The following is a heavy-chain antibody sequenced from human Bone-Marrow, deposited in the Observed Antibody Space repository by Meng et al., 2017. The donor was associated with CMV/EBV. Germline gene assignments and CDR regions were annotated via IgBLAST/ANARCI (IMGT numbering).Heavy chain of an antibody. CDR2: ISSSSSIK. D-gene: IGHD3-22*01. CDR1: GFTFSPYS. V-gene: IGHV3-48*04. J-gene: IGHJ4*02. Sequence: GGSLRLSCAASGFTFSPYSMNWVRQAPGEGLEWVSYISSSSSIKYYADSVKGRFTISRDNAKNSLYLQMNSLRAEDTAVYYCARGYYYDRSGYYYPVDDWGQGTRVTVSS. CDR3: ARGYYYDRSGYYYPVDD.